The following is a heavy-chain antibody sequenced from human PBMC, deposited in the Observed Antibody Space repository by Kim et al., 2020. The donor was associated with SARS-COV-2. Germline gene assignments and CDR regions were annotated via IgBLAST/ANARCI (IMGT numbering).Heavy chain of an antibody. CDR1: GGSFSGYY. CDR3: AVVPAAIYVYYYYGMDV. V-gene: IGHV4-34*01. CDR2: INHSGST. Sequence: SETLSLTCAVYGGSFSGYYWSWIRQPPGKGLEWIGEINHSGSTNYNPSLKSRVTISVDTSKNQFSLKLSSVTAADTAVYYCAVVPAAIYVYYYYGMDVWGQGTTVTVSS. D-gene: IGHD2-2*01. J-gene: IGHJ6*02.